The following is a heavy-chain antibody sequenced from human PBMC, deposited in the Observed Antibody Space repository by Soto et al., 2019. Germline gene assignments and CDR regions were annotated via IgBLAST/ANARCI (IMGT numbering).Heavy chain of an antibody. CDR2: IYYSGST. D-gene: IGHD6-19*01. CDR3: ARHLRYSSGWLLDY. V-gene: IGHV4-59*08. Sequence: PSETLSLTCTVSGGSISSYYWSWIRQPPGKGLEWIGYIYYSGSTNYNPSLKSRVTISVDTSKNQFSLKLSSVTAADTAVYYCARHLRYSSGWLLDYWGQGTLVTVSS. CDR1: GGSISSYY. J-gene: IGHJ4*02.